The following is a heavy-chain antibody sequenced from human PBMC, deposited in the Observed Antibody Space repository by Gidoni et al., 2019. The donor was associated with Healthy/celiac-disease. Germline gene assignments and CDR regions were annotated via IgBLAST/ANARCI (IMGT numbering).Heavy chain of an antibody. Sequence: QVQLHQWGAGLFMPSETLSLTCAVYGASFSGYYWSWIRQPPGKGLEWIGEIKHSGSTNYNPSLKSRVTISVDTSKNQFSLKLSSVTAADTAVYYCARGELRKNDYVWGSYRSSPLRPPFLDYWGQGTLVTVSS. CDR3: ARGELRKNDYVWGSYRSSPLRPPFLDY. V-gene: IGHV4-34*01. J-gene: IGHJ4*02. D-gene: IGHD3-16*02. CDR1: GASFSGYY. CDR2: IKHSGST.